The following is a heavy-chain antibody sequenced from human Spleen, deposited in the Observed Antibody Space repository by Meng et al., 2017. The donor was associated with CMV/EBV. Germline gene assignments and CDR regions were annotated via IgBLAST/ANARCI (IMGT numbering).Heavy chain of an antibody. CDR1: GYSFTSYW. Sequence: GESLKISCKGSGYSFTSYWIGWVRQMPGKGLEWMGRIIPNSGDTNYGQKFKGRVTMTKDTSTSTAYMELRSLGSDDTAVYYCARDFYEYDNSGYYDDTFDIWGQGTMVTVSS. J-gene: IGHJ3*02. V-gene: IGHV1-18*04. CDR2: IIPNSGDT. D-gene: IGHD3-22*01. CDR3: ARDFYEYDNSGYYDDTFDI.